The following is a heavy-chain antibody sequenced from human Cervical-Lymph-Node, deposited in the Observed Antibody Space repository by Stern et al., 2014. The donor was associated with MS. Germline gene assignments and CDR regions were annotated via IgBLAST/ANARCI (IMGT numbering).Heavy chain of an antibody. CDR1: GFTVSTNY. Sequence: VQLVESGGGLIQPGGSLRLSCAVSGFTVSTNYMSWVRKAPGKGLEWISIMYSAGNTNYADSVKGRFTLSRDNSENTLYLQMNSLRAEDTAVYYCAREHSLGGSYSGGYYDYWGQGTLVTVSS. CDR3: AREHSLGGSYSGGYYDY. CDR2: MYSAGNT. J-gene: IGHJ4*02. V-gene: IGHV3-53*01. D-gene: IGHD2-15*01.